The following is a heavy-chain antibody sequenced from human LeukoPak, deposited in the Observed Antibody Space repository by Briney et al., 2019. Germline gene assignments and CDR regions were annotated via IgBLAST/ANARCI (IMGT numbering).Heavy chain of an antibody. CDR1: GFTFSSYS. CDR3: ARDRFD. D-gene: IGHD3-10*01. J-gene: IGHJ4*02. CDR2: ISSSSSTI. Sequence: GGSLRLSCAASGFTFSSYSMNWVRQAPGKGLEWVSFISSSSSTIYYADSVKGRFTISRDNAKNSLYLQMNGLRAEDTAVYYCARDRFDWGQGTLVTVSS. V-gene: IGHV3-48*01.